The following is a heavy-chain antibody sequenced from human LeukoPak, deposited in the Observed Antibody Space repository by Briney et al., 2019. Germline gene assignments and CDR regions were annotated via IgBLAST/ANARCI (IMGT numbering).Heavy chain of an antibody. CDR2: IIPIFGTA. CDR1: GGTFSSYA. CDR3: ARGGGFGGYCSSTSCPPYFDY. J-gene: IGHJ4*02. V-gene: IGHV1-69*05. D-gene: IGHD2-2*01. Sequence: ASVKVSCKASGGTFSSYAISWVRQAPGQGLEWMGGIIPIFGTANYAQKFQGRVTITTDESTSTAYMELSSLRSEDTAVYYCARGGGFGGYCSSTSCPPYFDYWGQGTLVTVSS.